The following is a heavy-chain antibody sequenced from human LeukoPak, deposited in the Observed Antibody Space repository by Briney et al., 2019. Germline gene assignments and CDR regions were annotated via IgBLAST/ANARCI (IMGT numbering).Heavy chain of an antibody. CDR2: FDPEDGET. V-gene: IGHV1-24*01. D-gene: IGHD2-15*01. J-gene: IGHJ5*02. Sequence: ASVKVSCKVSGYTLTELSMHWVRQAPGKGLEWRGGFDPEDGETIYAQKFQGRVTMTEDTSTDTAYMELSSLRSEDTAVYYCATDRYCSGGSCYSGVDWFDPWGQGTLVTVSS. CDR1: GYTLTELS. CDR3: ATDRYCSGGSCYSGVDWFDP.